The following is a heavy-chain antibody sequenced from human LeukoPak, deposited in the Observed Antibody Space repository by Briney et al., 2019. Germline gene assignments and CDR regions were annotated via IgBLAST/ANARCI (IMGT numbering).Heavy chain of an antibody. J-gene: IGHJ3*02. CDR2: INSDGSST. V-gene: IGHV3-74*01. CDR3: ARGYGAPGAYDI. D-gene: IGHD3-10*01. Sequence: PGGSLRLSCAASGFTFSSYWMHWVRQVPGKGLVWVSRINSDGSSTNYADSVKGRFTIYRDNAKNTLYLQMNSLRAEDTAVYYCARGYGAPGAYDIWGQGTMVTVSS. CDR1: GFTFSSYW.